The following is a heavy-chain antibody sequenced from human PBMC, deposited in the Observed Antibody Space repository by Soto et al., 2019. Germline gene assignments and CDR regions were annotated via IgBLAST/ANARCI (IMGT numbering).Heavy chain of an antibody. J-gene: IGHJ4*01. CDR2: IHHDGSTP. CDR1: GFTFSSYW. D-gene: IGHD1-20*01. V-gene: IGHV3-74*01. CDR3: ERDNCISY. Sequence: EVQLVESGGGFVQPGGSVRLSCAASGFTFSSYWMHWVRQAPGKGLMWVSRIHHDGSTPSYADSVKGRFTISRDNAKNTLDLQMSSLRVEDTTVYYCERDNCISYWGQGTLVTVSS.